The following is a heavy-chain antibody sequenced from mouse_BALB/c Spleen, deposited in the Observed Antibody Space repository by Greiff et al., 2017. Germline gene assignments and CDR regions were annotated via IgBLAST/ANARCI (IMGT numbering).Heavy chain of an antibody. J-gene: IGHJ2*01. V-gene: IGHV1S41*01. Sequence: DLVKPGASVKLSCKASGYTFTSYWINWIKQRPGQGLEWIGRIAPGSGSTYYNEMFKGKATLTVDTSSSTAYIQLSSLSSEDSAVYFCARYPYWGQGTTLTVSS. CDR3: ARYPY. CDR1: GYTFTSYW. CDR2: IAPGSGST.